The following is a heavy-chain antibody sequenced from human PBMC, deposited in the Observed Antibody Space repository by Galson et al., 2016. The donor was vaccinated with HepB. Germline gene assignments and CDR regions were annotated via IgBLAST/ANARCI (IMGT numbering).Heavy chain of an antibody. D-gene: IGHD2-2*01. J-gene: IGHJ4*02. CDR1: GYTITSYY. CDR3: VREGLPEVKYFDY. CDR2: IYPSGDTT. V-gene: IGHV1-46*01. Sequence: SVKVSCKASGYTITSYYMHWVRQAPGQGLEWMGVIYPSGDTTSYSQRFRGRVTMTRDTSTNTVYMELSSLRSEDTAVYYCVREGLPEVKYFDYWGQGTLVTVSS.